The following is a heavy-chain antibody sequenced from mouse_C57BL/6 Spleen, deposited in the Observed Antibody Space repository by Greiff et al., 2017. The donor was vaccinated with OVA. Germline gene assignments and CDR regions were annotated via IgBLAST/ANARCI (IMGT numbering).Heavy chain of an antibody. CDR3: ARDYSNYVYWYFDV. CDR1: GYSITSGYY. CDR2: ISYDGSN. D-gene: IGHD2-5*01. V-gene: IGHV3-6*01. Sequence: DVKLVESGPGLVKPSQSLSLTCSVTGYSITSGYYWNWIRQFPGNKLEWMGYISYDGSNNYNPSLKNRISITRDTSKNQFFLKLNSVTTEDTATYYCARDYSNYVYWYFDVWGTGTTVTVSS. J-gene: IGHJ1*03.